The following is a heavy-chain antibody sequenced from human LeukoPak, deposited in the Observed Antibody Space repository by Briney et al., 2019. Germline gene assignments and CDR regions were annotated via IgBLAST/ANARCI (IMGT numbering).Heavy chain of an antibody. V-gene: IGHV1-8*01. CDR2: KNPNSGNT. Sequence: ASVKVSCKASGYTFTSYDINGVRQATGQGLEWRGWKNPNSGNTGYAQKFQGRATMTRNTSISTAYMELSSLRSEDTAVYYCARITEYQLLFSGWPAYYYGMDVWGQGTTVTVSS. J-gene: IGHJ6*02. D-gene: IGHD2-2*01. CDR3: ARITEYQLLFSGWPAYYYGMDV. CDR1: GYTFTSYD.